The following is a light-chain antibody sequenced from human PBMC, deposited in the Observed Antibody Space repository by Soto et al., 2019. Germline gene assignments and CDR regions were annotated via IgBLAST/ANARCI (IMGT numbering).Light chain of an antibody. CDR2: EVI. J-gene: IGLJ2*01. Sequence: QSVLTQPASVSGPPGQSITISCTGSNSDIGRHDYVSWYQHHPGKVPKVIIYEVIHRPSGVSNRFSGSKSGNTASLTISGLQSTDEADYYSSSYSSGSTLRLCGGGTKLTVL. CDR1: NSDIGRHDY. V-gene: IGLV2-14*01. CDR3: SSYSSGSTLRL.